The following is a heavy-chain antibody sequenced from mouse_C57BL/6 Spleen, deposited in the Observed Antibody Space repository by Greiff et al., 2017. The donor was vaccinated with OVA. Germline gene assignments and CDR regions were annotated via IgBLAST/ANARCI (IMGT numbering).Heavy chain of an antibody. CDR3: ARGTTVVASYYAMDY. V-gene: IGHV1-50*01. CDR1: GYTFTSYW. CDR2: IDPSDSYT. J-gene: IGHJ4*01. Sequence: QVQLQQPGAELVKPGASVKLSCKASGYTFTSYWMQWVKQRPGQGLEWIGEIDPSDSYTNYNQKFKGKATLTVDTSSSTAYMQLSSLTSEDSAVYYCARGTTVVASYYAMDYWGQGTSVTVSS. D-gene: IGHD1-1*01.